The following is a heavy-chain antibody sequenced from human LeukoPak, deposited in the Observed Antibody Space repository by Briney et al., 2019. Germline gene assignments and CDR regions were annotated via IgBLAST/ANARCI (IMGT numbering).Heavy chain of an antibody. CDR3: ARDRISGSSDSEGAFDI. V-gene: IGHV3-21*01. Sequence: GGSLRLSCAASGFTFSSYSMNWVRQAPGKGLEWVSSISSSSSYIYYADSVKGRFTISRDNAKNSLYLQMNSLRAEDTAVYYCARDRISGSSDSEGAFDIWGQGTMATVSS. J-gene: IGHJ3*02. CDR1: GFTFSSYS. D-gene: IGHD6-13*01. CDR2: ISSSSSYI.